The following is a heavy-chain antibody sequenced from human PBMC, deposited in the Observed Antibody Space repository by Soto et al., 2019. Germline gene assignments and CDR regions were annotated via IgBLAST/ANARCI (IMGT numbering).Heavy chain of an antibody. Sequence: EVQLVESGGGLVKPGGSLRLSCAASGFTFSSYSMNWVRQAPGKGLEWVSSISSSSSYIYYADSVKGRFTISRHNAKNSLYLQMNSLRAEDTAVYYCARDPSLLRYFDWVFDYWGQGTLVTVSS. CDR3: ARDPSLLRYFDWVFDY. V-gene: IGHV3-21*01. CDR2: ISSSSSYI. CDR1: GFTFSSYS. J-gene: IGHJ4*02. D-gene: IGHD3-9*01.